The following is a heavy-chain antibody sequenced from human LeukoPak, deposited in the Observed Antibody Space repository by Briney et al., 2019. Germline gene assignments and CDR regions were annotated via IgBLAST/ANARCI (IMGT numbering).Heavy chain of an antibody. CDR2: IYYSGST. CDR3: ARRGRDCSSTSCYKGKNNWFDP. CDR1: GGSISSSSYY. Sequence: SETLSLTCTVSGGSISSSSYYWGWIRQPPGKGLEWIGSIYYSGSTYYNPSLKSRVTISVDTSKNQFSLKLSSVTAADTAVYYCARRGRDCSSTSCYKGKNNWFDPWGQGTLVTVSS. J-gene: IGHJ5*02. V-gene: IGHV4-39*01. D-gene: IGHD2-2*02.